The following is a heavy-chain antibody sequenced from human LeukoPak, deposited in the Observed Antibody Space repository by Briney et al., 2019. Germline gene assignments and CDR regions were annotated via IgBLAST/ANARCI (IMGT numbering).Heavy chain of an antibody. Sequence: GGSLRLSCAASGFTLSGYAMNCVRQAPGERLGWVSAISGSGGSTYYADSVKGRFTISRDNSKNTLYLQMNSLKTEDTAVYYCTSQQQLLTYFDYWGQGTLVTVSS. V-gene: IGHV3-23*01. CDR2: ISGSGGST. CDR3: TSQQQLLTYFDY. J-gene: IGHJ4*02. CDR1: GFTLSGYA. D-gene: IGHD6-13*01.